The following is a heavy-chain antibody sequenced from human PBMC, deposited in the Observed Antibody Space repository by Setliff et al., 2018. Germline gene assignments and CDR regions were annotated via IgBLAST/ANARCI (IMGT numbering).Heavy chain of an antibody. V-gene: IGHV1-69*05. Sequence: ASVKVSCKASGDSFSNYAISWVRQAPGQGLEWMGGLIPMFGTPGYAQKFQDRVTITTDESTSTAYMELNSLTSEDTAVYYCARSPALLGIVYLDPWGQGTRLTVSS. CDR1: GDSFSNYA. CDR3: ARSPALLGIVYLDP. D-gene: IGHD2-15*01. J-gene: IGHJ5*02. CDR2: LIPMFGTP.